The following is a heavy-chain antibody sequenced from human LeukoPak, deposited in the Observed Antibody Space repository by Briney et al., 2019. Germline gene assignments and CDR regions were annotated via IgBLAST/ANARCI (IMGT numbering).Heavy chain of an antibody. CDR3: ARGRHVLRYFDWLLPLDY. CDR1: GYTFTSYD. Sequence: ASVKVSCKASGYTFTSYDINWVRQATGQGLEWMGWMNPNSGNTGYAQKFQGRVTMTRNTSISTAYMELSSLRSEDTAVYYCARGRHVLRYFDWLLPLDYWGQGTLVTVSS. D-gene: IGHD3-9*01. V-gene: IGHV1-8*01. CDR2: MNPNSGNT. J-gene: IGHJ4*02.